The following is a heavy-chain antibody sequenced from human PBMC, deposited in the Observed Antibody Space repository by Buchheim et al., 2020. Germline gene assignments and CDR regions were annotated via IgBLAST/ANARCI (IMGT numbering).Heavy chain of an antibody. CDR1: GFTYSDYY. Sequence: QVQLVESGGGLVKPGGSLRLSCAASGFTYSDYYMSWIRQAPGQGLEWVSYISSSSSYTNYADSVSEQFNISRDNAKNSLYLQMTSLRAEDTAVYYCARAKYYYDSSAPLDDYWGEGTL. CDR3: ARAKYYYDSSAPLDDY. J-gene: IGHJ4*02. D-gene: IGHD3-22*01. CDR2: ISSSSSYT. V-gene: IGHV3-11*06.